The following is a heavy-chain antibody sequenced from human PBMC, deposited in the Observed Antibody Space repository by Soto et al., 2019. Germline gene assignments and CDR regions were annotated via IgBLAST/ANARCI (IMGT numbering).Heavy chain of an antibody. CDR1: GGSISSYY. CDR3: ARHLYCSGGSCKGSNWFDL. J-gene: IGHJ5*02. CDR2: IYYSGST. D-gene: IGHD2-15*01. V-gene: IGHV4-59*08. Sequence: SETLSLTCTVSGGSISSYYWSWIRQPPGEGLEWIGYIYYSGSTNYNPSLKNRVTISVDTSKNQFSLKLSSVTAADTAVYYCARHLYCSGGSCKGSNWFDLWGQGTLVTVSS.